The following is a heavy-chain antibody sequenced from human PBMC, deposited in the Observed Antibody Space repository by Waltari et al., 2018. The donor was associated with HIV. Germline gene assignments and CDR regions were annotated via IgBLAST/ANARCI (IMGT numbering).Heavy chain of an antibody. CDR1: WLASRGSI. V-gene: IGHV3-73*01. J-gene: IGHJ4*02. CDR3: TRLVAAVAGTGY. CDR2: IRTKANSYAT. D-gene: IGHD6-19*01. Sequence: EVERVESGGGVVQPGGSLNFSCAAAWLASRGSITPWVRQASGKGLEWVGRIRTKANSYATAYAASVKGRFIISRDDSKNTAYLQMNNLKTEDTAVYYCTRLVAAVAGTGYWGQGTLVTVSS.